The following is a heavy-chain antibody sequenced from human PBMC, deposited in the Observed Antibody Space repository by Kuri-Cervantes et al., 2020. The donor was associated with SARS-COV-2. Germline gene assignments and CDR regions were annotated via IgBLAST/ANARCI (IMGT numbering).Heavy chain of an antibody. Sequence: ASVKVSCKASGYTFTTYGITWVRQAPGQGLEWMGWINAHNSNTNRAQKFQGRVTMTTDTSTSTAYMELRSLGSDDTAVYYCVDSSGPEDYWGQGTLVTVSS. CDR1: GYTFTTYG. J-gene: IGHJ4*02. CDR3: VDSSGPEDY. V-gene: IGHV1-18*04. CDR2: INAHNSNT. D-gene: IGHD3-22*01.